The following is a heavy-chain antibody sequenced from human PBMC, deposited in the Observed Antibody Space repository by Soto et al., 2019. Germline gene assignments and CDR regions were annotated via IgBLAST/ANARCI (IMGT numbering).Heavy chain of an antibody. CDR3: ARGGWYIDY. V-gene: IGHV4-59*11. Sequence: PSETLSLTCSVSGGSMTSHYWSWIRLPPGKGPEWIGYIYYSGSTDYNPSLKSRVTISVDTSKNQSSLKLTSVTAADTAVYYCARGGWYIDYWGQGTLVTSPQ. J-gene: IGHJ4*02. CDR2: IYYSGST. CDR1: GGSMTSHY. D-gene: IGHD6-19*01.